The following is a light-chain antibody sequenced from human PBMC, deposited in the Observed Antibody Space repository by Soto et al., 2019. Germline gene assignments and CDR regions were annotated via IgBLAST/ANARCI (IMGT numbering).Light chain of an antibody. CDR2: AAS. Sequence: IQMSQSPASVSASVGDRVTITLRATQGICSWLGWYKQKSGRAPKLLIYAASILQSGVPSRFSGGGSGTGFTLTITSRPPEDFGTYYCKQLNSFPITSGQGTRLEIK. J-gene: IGKJ5*01. CDR3: KQLNSFPIT. CDR1: QGICSW. V-gene: IGKV1D-12*01.